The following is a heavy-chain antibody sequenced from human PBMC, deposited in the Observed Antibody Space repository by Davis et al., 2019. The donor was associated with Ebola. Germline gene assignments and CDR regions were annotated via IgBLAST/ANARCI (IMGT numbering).Heavy chain of an antibody. CDR3: ARSSPSPTPWARHPLDV. J-gene: IGHJ6*02. CDR2: ISHDTYSK. V-gene: IGHV3-30*04. CDR1: GFTFSSYA. D-gene: IGHD3-16*01. Sequence: GGSLLSCAASGFTFSSYAMHWVRQAPGKGLEWVAAISHDTYSKHYADSVEGRFTISRDNSKNTLFLQMDSLRPEDTAVYFCARSSPSPTPWARHPLDVWGQGTTVTVSS.